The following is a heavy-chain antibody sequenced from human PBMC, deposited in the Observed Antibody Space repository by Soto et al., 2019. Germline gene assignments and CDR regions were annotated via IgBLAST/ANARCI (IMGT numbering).Heavy chain of an antibody. CDR1: GFTFSSYS. CDR3: AVSIMVCAIPS. CDR2: ISSSSSYI. Sequence: EVQLVESGGGLVKPGGSLRLSCAASGFTFSSYSMNWVRQAPGKGLEWVSSISSSSSYIYYADSVKGRFTISRDNAKNSLDLQMNRLRAEDTAGYDCAVSIMVCAIPSWGQGTLVTVSS. J-gene: IGHJ4*02. D-gene: IGHD2-8*01. V-gene: IGHV3-21*01.